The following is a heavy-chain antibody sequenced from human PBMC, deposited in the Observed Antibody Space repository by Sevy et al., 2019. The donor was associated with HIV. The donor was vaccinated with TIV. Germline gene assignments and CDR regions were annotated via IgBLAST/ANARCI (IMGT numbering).Heavy chain of an antibody. D-gene: IGHD6-13*01. J-gene: IGHJ4*02. CDR3: AKGRYSSSWYHDY. Sequence: GGCLRLSCAASGFTFSSYAMSWVRQAPGKGLEWVSAISGSGGSTYYADSVKGRFTISRDNSKNTLYLQMNSLRAEDTAVYYCAKGRYSSSWYHDYWGQGTLVTVSS. V-gene: IGHV3-23*01. CDR1: GFTFSSYA. CDR2: ISGSGGST.